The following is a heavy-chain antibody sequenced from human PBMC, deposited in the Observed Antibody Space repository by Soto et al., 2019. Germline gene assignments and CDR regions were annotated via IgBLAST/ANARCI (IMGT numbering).Heavy chain of an antibody. V-gene: IGHV1-2*02. J-gene: IGHJ6*02. Sequence: ASVKVSCKASGYTFTGYYMHWVREAPGQGLEWMGWTNPNSGGTNYAQKFQGRVTMTRDTSISTAYMELSRLRSDDTAVYYCARVEVTIFGVVIRDGYYYGMDVWGQGTTVTVSS. CDR1: GYTFTGYY. D-gene: IGHD3-3*01. CDR2: TNPNSGGT. CDR3: ARVEVTIFGVVIRDGYYYGMDV.